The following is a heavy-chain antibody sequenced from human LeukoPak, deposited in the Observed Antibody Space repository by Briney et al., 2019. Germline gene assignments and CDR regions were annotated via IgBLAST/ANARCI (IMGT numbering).Heavy chain of an antibody. V-gene: IGHV3-30-3*02. Sequence: GGSLRLSCAASGFTFSSYAMHWVRQAPGKGLEWVAVISYDGSNKYYADSVKGRFTISRDNSKNMLFLQMNNLRVEDTAVYYCAKYSDYGDHEDWFDPWGQGTLVTVS. J-gene: IGHJ5*02. CDR3: AKYSDYGDHEDWFDP. CDR2: ISYDGSNK. D-gene: IGHD4-17*01. CDR1: GFTFSSYA.